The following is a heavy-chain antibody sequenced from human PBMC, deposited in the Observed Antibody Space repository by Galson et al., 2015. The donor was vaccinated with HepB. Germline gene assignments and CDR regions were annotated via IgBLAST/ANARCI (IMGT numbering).Heavy chain of an antibody. Sequence: SLRLSCAASGFTFSDYYMSWIRQAPGKGLEWVSYISSSSSYTNYADSVKGRFTISRDNAKNSLYLQMNSLRAEDTAVYYCARAPYSSSWINWFDPWGQGTLVTVSS. J-gene: IGHJ5*02. D-gene: IGHD6-13*01. CDR2: ISSSSSYT. CDR1: GFTFSDYY. CDR3: ARAPYSSSWINWFDP. V-gene: IGHV3-11*06.